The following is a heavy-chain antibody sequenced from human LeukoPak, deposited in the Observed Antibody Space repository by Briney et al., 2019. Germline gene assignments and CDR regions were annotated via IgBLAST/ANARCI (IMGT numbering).Heavy chain of an antibody. CDR2: IYYSGST. V-gene: IGHV4-59*11. J-gene: IGHJ6*03. CDR1: GGSISSHY. D-gene: IGHD6-13*01. CDR3: ARMVRSSSWNYYYYYMDV. Sequence: SETLSLTCTVSGGSISSHYWSWIRQPPGKGLEWIGYIYYSGSTNYNPSLKSRVTISVDTSKNQFSLKLSSVTAADTAVYYCARMVRSSSWNYYYYYMDVWGKGTTVTVSS.